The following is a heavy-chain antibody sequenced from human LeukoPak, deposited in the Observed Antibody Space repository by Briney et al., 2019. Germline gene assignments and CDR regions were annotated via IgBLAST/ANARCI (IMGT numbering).Heavy chain of an antibody. J-gene: IGHJ2*01. V-gene: IGHV4-61*02. CDR3: ARDPRVSYWYFDL. CDR1: GGSISSGSYY. Sequence: PSETLSLTCTVSGGSISSGSYYWSWIRQPAGKGLEWIGRIYTSGSTNYNPSLKSRVTISVDTSKNQFSLKLSSVTAADTAVYYCARDPRVSYWYFDLWGRGTLVTVSS. CDR2: IYTSGST.